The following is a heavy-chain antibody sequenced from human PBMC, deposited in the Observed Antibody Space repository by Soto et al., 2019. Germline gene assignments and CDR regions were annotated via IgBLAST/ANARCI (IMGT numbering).Heavy chain of an antibody. CDR2: IKQDGSEK. D-gene: IGHD4-17*01. CDR3: ARADDYGDYLVFP. V-gene: IGHV3-7*05. CDR1: GFTFSSYW. J-gene: IGHJ5*02. Sequence: GGSLRLSCAASGFTFSSYWMSWVRQAPGKGLEWVANIKQDGSEKYYVDSVKGRFTISRDNAKNSLYLQMNSLRAEDTAVYYCARADDYGDYLVFPWGQGTLVTVSS.